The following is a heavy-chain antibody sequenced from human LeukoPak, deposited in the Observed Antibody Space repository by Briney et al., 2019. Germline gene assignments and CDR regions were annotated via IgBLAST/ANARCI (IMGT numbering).Heavy chain of an antibody. CDR3: ARERPSSSWYSNWFDP. CDR2: INHSGST. D-gene: IGHD6-13*01. J-gene: IGHJ5*02. CDR1: GGSFSGYY. V-gene: IGHV4-34*01. Sequence: SSETLSLTCAVYGGSFSGYYWSWIRQPPGKGLEWIGEINHSGSTNYNPSLKSRVTISVDTSKNQFSLKLSSVTAADTAVYYCARERPSSSWYSNWFDPWGQGTLVTVSS.